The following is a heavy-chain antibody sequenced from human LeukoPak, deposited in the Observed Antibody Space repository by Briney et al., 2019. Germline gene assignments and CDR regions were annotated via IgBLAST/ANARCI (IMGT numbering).Heavy chain of an antibody. CDR2: SYYSGNN. D-gene: IGHD1-26*01. V-gene: IGHV4-59*02. CDR3: ASLSGSYYTYYYYMDV. J-gene: IGHJ6*03. Sequence: SETLSLTCTVSGASVSDFCWSWIRQPPGKRLEWIGYSYYSGNNNYYPSNYNPYLMGRVTISVDTPKKQISLKLSSVTAADTAVYYCASLSGSYYTYYYYMDVWGKGTTVTVSS. CDR1: GASVSDFC.